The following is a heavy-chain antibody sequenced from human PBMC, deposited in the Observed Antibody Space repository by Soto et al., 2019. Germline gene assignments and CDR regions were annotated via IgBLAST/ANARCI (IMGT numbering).Heavy chain of an antibody. CDR2: IIPIFGTA. CDR1: GGTFSSYA. D-gene: IGHD2-15*01. Sequence: QVQLVQSGAEVKKPGSSVKVSCKASGGTFSSYAISWVRQAPGHGLEWMGGIIPIFGTANYAHKFQGRVTITADESTSTAYVELRSLRSEATAVYYWAIEGLDCSGGSCYKIPPSDTWGQGTMVTVSS. J-gene: IGHJ3*02. V-gene: IGHV1-69*01. CDR3: AIEGLDCSGGSCYKIPPSDT.